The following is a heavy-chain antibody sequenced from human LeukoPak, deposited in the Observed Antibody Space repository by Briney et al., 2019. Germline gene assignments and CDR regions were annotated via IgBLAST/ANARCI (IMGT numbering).Heavy chain of an antibody. CDR2: IRYDGSNK. V-gene: IGHV3-30*02. J-gene: IGHJ6*03. Sequence: GGSLRLSCAASGFTFSSYGMPWVRQAPGKGLEWVAFIRYDGSNKYYADSVKGRFTISRDNSKNTLYLQMNSLRAEDTAVYYCARDTAMGYYYYYYMDVWGKGTTVTVSS. CDR3: ARDTAMGYYYYYYMDV. D-gene: IGHD5-18*01. CDR1: GFTFSSYG.